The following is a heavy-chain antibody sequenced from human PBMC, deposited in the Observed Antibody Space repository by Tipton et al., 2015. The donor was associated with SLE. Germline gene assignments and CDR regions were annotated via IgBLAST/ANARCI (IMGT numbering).Heavy chain of an antibody. Sequence: QSGPEVKKPGSSVRVSCRASGDTVTTYTLSWVRQAPGQGLEWMGGIIPLFGTANYAQNFQDRVTMTADPSTSTVYMEVSSLRSDDAAVYYCARRNDVSHCNGGACPHGALDIWGQGTLVTVSP. D-gene: IGHD2-15*01. J-gene: IGHJ3*02. V-gene: IGHV1-69*01. CDR1: GDTVTTYT. CDR3: ARRNDVSHCNGGACPHGALDI. CDR2: IIPLFGTA.